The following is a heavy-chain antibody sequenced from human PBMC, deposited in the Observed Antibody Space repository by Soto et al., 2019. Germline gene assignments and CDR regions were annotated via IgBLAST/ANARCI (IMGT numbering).Heavy chain of an antibody. CDR1: GVSISSGDYS. J-gene: IGHJ5*02. CDR3: STSSSGWPNWFDP. V-gene: IGHV4-30-2*01. CDR2: IYYSGNT. Sequence: ASETLSLTCAVSGVSISSGDYSWSWIRQPPGRGLEWIGHIYYSGNTHYSPSLKSRVSISLDRSKNQFSLKLTSVTAADTAVYYCSTSSSGWPNWFDPWGQGTLVTVSS. D-gene: IGHD6-19*01.